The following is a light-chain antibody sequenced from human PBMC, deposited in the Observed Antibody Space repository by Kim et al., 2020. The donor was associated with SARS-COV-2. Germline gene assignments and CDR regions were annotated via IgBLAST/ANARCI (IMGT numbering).Light chain of an antibody. V-gene: IGKV3-15*01. CDR2: GAS. J-gene: IGKJ1*01. CDR1: QSVSSN. Sequence: VSPGERATLSCRASQSVSSNLAWYQQKPGQAPRLLIYGASTRATGIPARFSGSGSGTEFTLTISSLQSEDFAVYYCQQYNNWPGTFGQGTNVDIK. CDR3: QQYNNWPGT.